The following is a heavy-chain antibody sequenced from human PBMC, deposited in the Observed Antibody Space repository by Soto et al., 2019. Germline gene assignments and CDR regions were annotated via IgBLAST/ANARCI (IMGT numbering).Heavy chain of an antibody. Sequence: GESLKISCKGSGYSFTSYWIRWVRQLPGKGLEWMGRIDPSDAYTNYSPSFQGHVTILADKYISTAYLQWSSLKASDTAMYYCARHLGEQLGLDYGMDVWGQGTTVTVSS. CDR3: ARHLGEQLGLDYGMDV. J-gene: IGHJ6*02. CDR1: GYSFTSYW. D-gene: IGHD6-6*01. CDR2: IDPSDAYT. V-gene: IGHV5-10-1*01.